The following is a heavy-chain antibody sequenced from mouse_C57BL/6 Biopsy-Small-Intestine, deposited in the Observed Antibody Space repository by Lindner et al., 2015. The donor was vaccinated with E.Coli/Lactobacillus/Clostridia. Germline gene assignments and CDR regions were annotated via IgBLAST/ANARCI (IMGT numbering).Heavy chain of an antibody. D-gene: IGHD2-5*01. CDR3: ARGGYYSNYDNAMDY. J-gene: IGHJ4*01. CDR1: GYIFTSYG. V-gene: IGHV1-81*01. Sequence: VQLQESGAELARPGASVKLSCKASGYIFTSYGISWVKQRTGQGLEWIGEIYPRSGNTYFNEKFKDKATLTADKSSSTAYMQLSSLTAEDSAVYFCARGGYYSNYDNAMDYWGQGTSVTVSS. CDR2: IYPRSGNT.